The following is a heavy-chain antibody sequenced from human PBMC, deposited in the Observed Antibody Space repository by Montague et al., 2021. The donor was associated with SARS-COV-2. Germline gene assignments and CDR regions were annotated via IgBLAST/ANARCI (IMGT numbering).Heavy chain of an antibody. CDR1: GFTYSDYA. D-gene: IGHD1-26*01. J-gene: IGHJ4*02. V-gene: IGHV3-23*01. CDR2: ISGRGDTT. CDR3: AKARGGTYYYFDY. Sequence: SLRLSCPASGFTYSDYAMTWVRQTPGKGLEWVSTISGRGDTTYYADSVKGRFTISRANSRDTLYLEMNSLRADDAAVYYCAKARGGTYYYFDYWGQGTLVTVSS.